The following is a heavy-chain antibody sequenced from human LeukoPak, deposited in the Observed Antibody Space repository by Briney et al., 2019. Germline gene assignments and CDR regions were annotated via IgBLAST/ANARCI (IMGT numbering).Heavy chain of an antibody. CDR1: GFTFSSYW. V-gene: IGHV3-74*01. CDR2: ISSDGSST. D-gene: IGHD3-16*01. CDR3: ARSGASAGSTWTFWG. J-gene: IGHJ1*01. Sequence: GGSLRLSCAASGFTFSSYWMHWVRHAPGKGLVWVSRISSDGSSTTYADSVKGRFTISRDNAKNTLYLQVDSLRGEDSAVYYCARSGASAGSTWTFWGWGQVILVSVS.